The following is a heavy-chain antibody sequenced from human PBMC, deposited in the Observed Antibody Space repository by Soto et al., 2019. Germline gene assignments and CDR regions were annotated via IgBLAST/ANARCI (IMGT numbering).Heavy chain of an antibody. D-gene: IGHD3-22*01. CDR2: MHYSGST. Sequence: SETLSLTCTVSGGSINIYYWTWIRQPPGKGLEWIGYMHYSGSTNYNPSLKSRVTISVDTSNNQLSLKLSSVTAADAAVYYCARGXHYYDTSAHHPPWAFDIWGQGTMVTVSS. J-gene: IGHJ3*02. V-gene: IGHV4-59*01. CDR1: GGSINIYY. CDR3: ARGXHYYDTSAHHPPWAFDI.